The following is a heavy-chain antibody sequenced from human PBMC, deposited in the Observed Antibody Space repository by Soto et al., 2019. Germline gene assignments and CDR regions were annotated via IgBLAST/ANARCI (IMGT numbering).Heavy chain of an antibody. J-gene: IGHJ6*03. CDR3: ARDRLVVPAANYYYYMDV. V-gene: IGHV3-7*01. CDR2: IKQDGSEK. CDR1: GFTFSSYW. D-gene: IGHD2-2*01. Sequence: GESLKISCAASGFTFSSYWMSWVRQAPGKGLEWVANIKQDGSEKYYVDSVKGRFTISRDNAKNSLYLQMNSLRAEDTAVYYCARDRLVVPAANYYYYMDVWGKGTTVTVSS.